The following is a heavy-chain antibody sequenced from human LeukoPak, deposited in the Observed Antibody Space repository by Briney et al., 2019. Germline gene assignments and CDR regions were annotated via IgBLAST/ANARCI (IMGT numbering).Heavy chain of an antibody. D-gene: IGHD3-3*01. CDR2: IYSGGST. V-gene: IGHV3-66*01. J-gene: IGHJ4*02. CDR3: ASWLFGDFDY. Sequence: GGSLRLSCAASGFTVSSNYMSWVRQAPGKGLEWVSVIYSGGSTYYADSVKGRFTISRDNSKNMLYLQMDSLRAEDTAVYYCASWLFGDFDYWGQGTLVTVSS. CDR1: GFTVSSNY.